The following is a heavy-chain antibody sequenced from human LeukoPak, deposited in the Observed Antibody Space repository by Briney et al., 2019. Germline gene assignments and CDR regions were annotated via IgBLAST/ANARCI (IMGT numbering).Heavy chain of an antibody. CDR1: GGSFSGYY. D-gene: IGHD1-14*01. Sequence: PETLSLTCAVYGGSFSGYYWSWIRQPPGKGLEWIGEINHSGSTNYNPSLKSRVTISVDTYKNQFSLKLSSVTAADTAVYYCARGSRNLVWGQGTLVTVSS. J-gene: IGHJ4*02. CDR2: INHSGST. V-gene: IGHV4-34*01. CDR3: ARGSRNLV.